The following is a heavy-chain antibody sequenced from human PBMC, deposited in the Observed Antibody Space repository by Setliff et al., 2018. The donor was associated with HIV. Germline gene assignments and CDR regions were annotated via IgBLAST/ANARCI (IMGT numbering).Heavy chain of an antibody. CDR2: INPSGGGT. CDR3: VRGMTSYDSSGYSIPYYFDY. CDR1: GYSFTNYY. J-gene: IGHJ4*02. Sequence: ASVKVSCKASGYSFTNYYMNWVRQAPGQGLEWMGIINPSGGGTTYAQKFQGRATMTRNTSTDTLYMDLSSLTSEDTAVYYCVRGMTSYDSSGYSIPYYFDYWGQGTLVTVSS. D-gene: IGHD3-22*01. V-gene: IGHV1-46*01.